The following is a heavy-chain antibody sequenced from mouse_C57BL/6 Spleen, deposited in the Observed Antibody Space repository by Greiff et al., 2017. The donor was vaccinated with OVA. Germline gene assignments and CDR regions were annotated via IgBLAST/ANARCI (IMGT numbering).Heavy chain of an antibody. CDR3: ARQAVTPYYYAMDY. V-gene: IGHV5-9*01. CDR1: GFTFSSYT. D-gene: IGHD2-5*01. Sequence: EVKLMESGGGLVKPGGSLKLSCAASGFTFSSYTMSWVRQTPEKRLEWVATISGGGGNTYYPDSVKGRFTISRDNAKNTLYLQMSSLRSEDTALDYCARQAVTPYYYAMDYWGQGTSVTVSS. J-gene: IGHJ4*01. CDR2: ISGGGGNT.